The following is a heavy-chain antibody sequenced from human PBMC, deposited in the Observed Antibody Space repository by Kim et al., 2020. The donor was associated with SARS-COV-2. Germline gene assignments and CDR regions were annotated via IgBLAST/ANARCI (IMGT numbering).Heavy chain of an antibody. CDR1: GGSISSYY. Sequence: SETLSLTCTVSGGSISSYYWSWIRQPAGKGLEWIGRIYTSGSTNYNPSLKSRVTMSVDTSKNQFSLKLSSVTAADTAVYYCARDWCSGGSCYYYYYGMDVWGQGTTVTVSS. J-gene: IGHJ6*02. CDR3: ARDWCSGGSCYYYYYGMDV. CDR2: IYTSGST. V-gene: IGHV4-4*07. D-gene: IGHD2-15*01.